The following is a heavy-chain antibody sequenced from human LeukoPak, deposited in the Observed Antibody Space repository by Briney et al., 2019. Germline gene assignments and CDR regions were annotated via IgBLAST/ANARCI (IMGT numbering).Heavy chain of an antibody. CDR2: IIPIFGTA. Sequence: SVKVSCKASGGTFSSYAISWVRQAPGQGLEWMGGIIPIFGTANYAQKFQGRVTITADDSTSTAYMELSSLRSEDTAVYYCARGNVLTGYHKYFQHWGQGTLVTVSS. D-gene: IGHD3-9*01. J-gene: IGHJ1*01. V-gene: IGHV1-69*13. CDR1: GGTFSSYA. CDR3: ARGNVLTGYHKYFQH.